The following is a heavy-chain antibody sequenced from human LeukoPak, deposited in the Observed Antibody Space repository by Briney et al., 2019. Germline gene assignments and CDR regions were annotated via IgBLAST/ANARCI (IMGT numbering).Heavy chain of an antibody. CDR3: ARRRGWKQQLVYFDY. Sequence: PSETLSLTCTVSGGPITSYYWSWIRQPPGEGLEWIGYLFHSGTRRYNPSLKSRVTISADTTKNQIFLTLNSTTAADTAVYYCARRRGWKQQLVYFDYWGQGTLATVSS. D-gene: IGHD6-13*01. V-gene: IGHV4-59*08. CDR1: GGPITSYY. CDR2: LFHSGTR. J-gene: IGHJ4*02.